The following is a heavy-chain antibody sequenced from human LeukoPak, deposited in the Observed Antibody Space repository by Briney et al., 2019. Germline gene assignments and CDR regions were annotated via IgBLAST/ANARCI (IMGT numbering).Heavy chain of an antibody. CDR3: ARGGHGKTGSFDY. CDR1: GGSISSGGYY. V-gene: IGHV4-30-2*01. Sequence: SQTLSLTCTVSGGSISSGGYYWSWIRQPPGKGLEWIGYIYHSGSTYYNPSLKSRVTISVDRSKNQFSLKLSSVTAADTAVYYCARGGHGKTGSFDYWGQGTLVTVSS. CDR2: IYHSGST. D-gene: IGHD7-27*01. J-gene: IGHJ4*02.